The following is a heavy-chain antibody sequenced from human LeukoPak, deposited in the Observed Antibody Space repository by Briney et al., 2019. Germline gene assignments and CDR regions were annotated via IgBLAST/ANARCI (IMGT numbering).Heavy chain of an antibody. CDR1: GYTFTGYY. D-gene: IGHD2-15*01. J-gene: IGHJ3*02. Sequence: ASVKVSCKASGYTFTGYYIHWVRQAPGQGLEWLGWINPTTGGTKYAQKFEGRVTMTRDTSISTVYLEVNRLKYDDTGVYLCARIGYCNGTDCHDAFDIWGQGTMVAVSS. CDR3: ARIGYCNGTDCHDAFDI. CDR2: INPTTGGT. V-gene: IGHV1-2*02.